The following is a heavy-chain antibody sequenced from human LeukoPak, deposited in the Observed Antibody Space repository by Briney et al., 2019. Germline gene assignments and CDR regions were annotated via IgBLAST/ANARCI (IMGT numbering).Heavy chain of an antibody. CDR1: GFTINKYW. CDR2: IKQDGSKK. CDR3: ARDDYNAGPLDC. D-gene: IGHD4/OR15-4a*01. V-gene: IGHV3-7*01. Sequence: PGGSLRLSCAASGFTINKYWMTWVRRAPGKGLEWVANIKQDGSKKNYVDSVKGRFTISRDHAENSLYLQMSSLRAEDTAVYYCARDDYNAGPLDCWGQGTLVTVSS. J-gene: IGHJ4*02.